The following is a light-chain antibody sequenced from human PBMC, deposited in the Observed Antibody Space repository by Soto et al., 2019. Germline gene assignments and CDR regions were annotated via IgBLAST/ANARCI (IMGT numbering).Light chain of an antibody. V-gene: IGKV1-5*01. CDR1: QSIGTW. J-gene: IGKJ5*01. Sequence: DIQVTQSPATLSAFVGDRVTISCRARQSIGTWLAWYQQKPGKASKLLIYDASTLESGVPSRFSGSGSGTEFTLTISSLQPEDVATYYCQEYNGYPVSFGQGTRLDI. CDR3: QEYNGYPVS. CDR2: DAS.